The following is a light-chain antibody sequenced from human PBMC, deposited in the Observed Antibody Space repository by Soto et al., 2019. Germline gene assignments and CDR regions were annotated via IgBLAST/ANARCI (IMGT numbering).Light chain of an antibody. Sequence: EVVLTQSPVTLSLSPGERATLSCRASHSVSNFLAWYQHKPGQAPRLLIYDVSNRATGIPARFTGSGSGTDFTLTISSLEPEDFAVYYCQQRDSGPLTLGGGTKVDIK. CDR2: DVS. CDR1: HSVSNF. CDR3: QQRDSGPLT. J-gene: IGKJ4*01. V-gene: IGKV3-11*01.